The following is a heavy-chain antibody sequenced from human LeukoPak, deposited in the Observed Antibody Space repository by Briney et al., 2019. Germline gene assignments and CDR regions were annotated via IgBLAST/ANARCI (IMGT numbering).Heavy chain of an antibody. Sequence: SETLSLTCTVSGGSISSSSYYWGWIRQPPGKGLEWIGEINHSGSTNYNPSLKSRVTISVDTSKNQFSLKLSSVTAADTAVYYCARHHRGILWFGSNNWFDPWGQGTLVTVSS. D-gene: IGHD3-10*01. V-gene: IGHV4-39*07. J-gene: IGHJ5*02. CDR3: ARHHRGILWFGSNNWFDP. CDR2: INHSGST. CDR1: GGSISSSSYY.